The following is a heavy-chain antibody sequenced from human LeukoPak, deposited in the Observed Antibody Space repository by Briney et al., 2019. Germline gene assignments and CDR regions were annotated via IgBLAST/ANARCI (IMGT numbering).Heavy chain of an antibody. V-gene: IGHV4-59*01. J-gene: IGHJ3*02. CDR1: GGSISSYY. CDR2: INYSRST. CDR3: ARAEGYSGRYHRGFDI. D-gene: IGHD1-26*01. Sequence: PSETLSLTCTVSGGSISSYYWSWIRQPPGKGLEWIGYINYSRSTNYYPSLKSRVSISVDTSKNQFSLKLSSVSAADTAVYYCARAEGYSGRYHRGFDIWGQGTMVTVSS.